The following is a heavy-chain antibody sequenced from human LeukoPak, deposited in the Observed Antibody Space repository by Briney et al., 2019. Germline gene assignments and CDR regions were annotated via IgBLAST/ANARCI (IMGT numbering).Heavy chain of an antibody. V-gene: IGHV3-66*01. Sequence: PGGSLRLSCAASGFTVSSNYMTWVRQAPGKGLEWVSLIYIGDSTFYADSVKGRFTISRDSSKNTLYLQMNSLRGEDTAVYYCAKELMGFDYWGQGTLVTVSS. D-gene: IGHD2-8*01. CDR2: IYIGDST. CDR3: AKELMGFDY. CDR1: GFTVSSNY. J-gene: IGHJ4*02.